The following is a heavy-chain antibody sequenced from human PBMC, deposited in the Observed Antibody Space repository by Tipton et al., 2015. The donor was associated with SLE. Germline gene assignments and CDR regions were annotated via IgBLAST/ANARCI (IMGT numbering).Heavy chain of an antibody. CDR3: ARDRSGGAENWFVP. D-gene: IGHD2-15*01. J-gene: IGHJ5*02. CDR1: GYSFSGYR. Sequence: QLVQSGAEVKKPGASVKVSCKAVGYSFSGYRIHWVRQAPGQGLEWVGWINPSDGGTDFAQKFQGRVTMTSDTSISTAYMELSSLKSDDTAVYFCARDRSGGAENWFVPWGQGTLVTVSS. CDR2: INPSDGGT. V-gene: IGHV1-2*02.